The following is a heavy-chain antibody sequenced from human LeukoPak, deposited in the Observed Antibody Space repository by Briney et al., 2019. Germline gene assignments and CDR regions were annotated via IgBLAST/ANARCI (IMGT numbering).Heavy chain of an antibody. D-gene: IGHD5-24*01. CDR2: IYSGGGT. Sequence: GGSLRLSCAASGFTFSSYGMSWVRQAPGKGLEWVSAIYSGGGTYYADSVKGRFTISRDNSKNTLYLQMNSLRAEDTAVYYCARDKRDGYNWAFDIWGQGTMVTVSS. CDR1: GFTFSSYG. V-gene: IGHV3-66*01. J-gene: IGHJ3*02. CDR3: ARDKRDGYNWAFDI.